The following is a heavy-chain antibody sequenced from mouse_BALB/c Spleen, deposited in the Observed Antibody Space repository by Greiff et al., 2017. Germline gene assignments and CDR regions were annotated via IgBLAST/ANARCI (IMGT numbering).Heavy chain of an antibody. CDR1: GFTFSSFG. Sequence: EVQGVESGGGLVQPGGSRKLSCAASGFTFSSFGMHWVRQAPEKGLEWVAYISSGSSTIYYADTVKGRFTISRDNPKNTLFLQMTSLRSEDTAMYYCARPRNYRFYAMDYWGQGTSVTVSS. CDR3: ARPRNYRFYAMDY. J-gene: IGHJ4*01. V-gene: IGHV5-17*02. D-gene: IGHD2-14*01. CDR2: ISSGSSTI.